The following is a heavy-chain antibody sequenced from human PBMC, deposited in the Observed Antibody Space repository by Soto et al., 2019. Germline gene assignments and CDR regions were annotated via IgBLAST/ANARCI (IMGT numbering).Heavy chain of an antibody. Sequence: LSLTFAVSGGSISSGGYSWSWIRQPPGKGLEWIGYIYHSGITYYNPSLKSRVTISVDRSKNQFSLKLSSVTAADTAVYYCTSGPIAAAGFEYWGQGTLVTVSS. CDR1: GGSISSGGYS. CDR3: TSGPIAAAGFEY. CDR2: IYHSGIT. V-gene: IGHV4-30-2*01. J-gene: IGHJ4*01. D-gene: IGHD6-13*01.